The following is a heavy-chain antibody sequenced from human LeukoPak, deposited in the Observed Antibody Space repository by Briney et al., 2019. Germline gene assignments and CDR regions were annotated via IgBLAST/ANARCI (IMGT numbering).Heavy chain of an antibody. CDR1: GFTFDDYA. CDR3: AKDTGSPADAITMEDNAFDI. CDR2: ISWNSGSI. V-gene: IGHV3-9*01. D-gene: IGHD3-3*01. J-gene: IGHJ3*02. Sequence: SGGSLRLSCAASGFTFDDYAMHWVRQAPGKGLEWVSGISWNSGSIGYADSVKGRFTISRDNAKNSLYLQMESLRAEDTAVYYCAKDTGSPADAITMEDNAFDIWGQGTMVTVSS.